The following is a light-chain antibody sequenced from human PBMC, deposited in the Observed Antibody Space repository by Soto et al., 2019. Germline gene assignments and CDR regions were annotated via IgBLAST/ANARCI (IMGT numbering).Light chain of an antibody. CDR2: VAS. J-gene: IGKJ4*01. V-gene: IGKV1-9*01. CDR3: QQDNNYPLT. CDR1: QGISSY. Sequence: DIQLTQSPSFLSASVGDRVTITGRASQGISSYLAWYQQKPGKAPKLLIYVASTLQSGVPSRFSGSGSGTEFTLTISSLQPVDFATYYCQQDNNYPLTFGGGTKVEIK.